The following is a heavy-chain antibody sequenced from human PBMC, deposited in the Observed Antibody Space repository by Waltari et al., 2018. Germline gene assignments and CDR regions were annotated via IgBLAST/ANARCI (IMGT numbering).Heavy chain of an antibody. CDR1: GFTFSSYA. V-gene: IGHV3-30-3*01. D-gene: IGHD3-9*01. CDR2: ISYDGSNK. CDR3: ARARGRYFEPQGYYYGMDV. J-gene: IGHJ6*02. Sequence: QVQLVESGGGVVQPGRSLRLSCAASGFTFSSYAMHWVRQAPGKGLERVAVISYDGSNKYYADSVKGRFTISRDNSKNTLYLQMNSLRAEDTAVYYCARARGRYFEPQGYYYGMDVWGQGTTVTVSS.